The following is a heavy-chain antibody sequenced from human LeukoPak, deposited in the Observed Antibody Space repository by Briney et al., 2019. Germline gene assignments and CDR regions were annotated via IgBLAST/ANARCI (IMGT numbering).Heavy chain of an antibody. D-gene: IGHD3-22*01. Sequence: GGSLRLSCAASGFTFSDYYMSWIRQAPGKGLEWVSYISSSGSTIYYADSVKGRFTISRDNAKNSLYLQMNSLRAEDTAVYYCARDSEDSSGYPFFDYGGQGTLGTVSS. CDR3: ARDSEDSSGYPFFDY. V-gene: IGHV3-11*04. CDR1: GFTFSDYY. CDR2: ISSSGSTI. J-gene: IGHJ4*02.